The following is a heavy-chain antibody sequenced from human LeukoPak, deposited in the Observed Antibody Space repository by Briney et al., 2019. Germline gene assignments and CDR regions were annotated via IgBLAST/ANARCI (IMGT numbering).Heavy chain of an antibody. V-gene: IGHV3-74*01. Sequence: PGGSLRLSCVASGFTFSTHWMHWVRQAPGKGLVWVSRMNGDGSSTKYADSVKGRFTISRDNDRNTLYLQMNSLRAEDTAVYYCARGEDDYYYYYMDVWGKGTTVTISS. CDR2: MNGDGSST. CDR1: GFTFSTHW. CDR3: ARGEDDYYYYYMDV. D-gene: IGHD1-26*01. J-gene: IGHJ6*03.